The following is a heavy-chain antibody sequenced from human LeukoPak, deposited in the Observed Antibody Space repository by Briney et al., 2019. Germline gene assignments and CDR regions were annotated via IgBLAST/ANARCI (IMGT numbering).Heavy chain of an antibody. D-gene: IGHD6-19*01. J-gene: IGHJ4*02. CDR3: AKVFAVARAFDC. CDR1: GFTFSSYA. V-gene: IGHV3-23*01. CDR2: ISGSGGST. Sequence: GGSLRLSCAASGFTFSSYAMSWVRQAPGKGPEWVSAISGSGGSTYYADSVKGRFTISRDNSKNTLYLQMNSLRAEDTAVYYCAKVFAVARAFDCWGQGTLVTVSS.